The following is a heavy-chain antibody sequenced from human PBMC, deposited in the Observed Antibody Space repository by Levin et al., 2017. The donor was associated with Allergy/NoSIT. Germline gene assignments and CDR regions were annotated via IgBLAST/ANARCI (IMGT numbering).Heavy chain of an antibody. CDR3: ARQGNWNDYYYYYMDV. Sequence: GESLKISCKGSGYSFTSYWIGWVRQMPGKGLEWMGIIYPGDSDTRYSPSFQGQVTISADKSISTAYLQWSSLKASDTAMYYCARQGNWNDYYYYYMDVWGKGTTVTVSS. CDR1: GYSFTSYW. D-gene: IGHD1-1*01. CDR2: IYPGDSDT. J-gene: IGHJ6*03. V-gene: IGHV5-51*01.